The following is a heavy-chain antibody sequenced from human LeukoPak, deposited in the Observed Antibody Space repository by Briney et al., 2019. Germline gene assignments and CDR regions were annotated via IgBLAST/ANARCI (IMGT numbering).Heavy chain of an antibody. CDR3: ARGNGWAAAGTHWFDP. Sequence: ASVNVSCKASGYTFTGYYMHWVRQAPGQGREWMGWINPNSGGTNYAQKFQGRVTMTRDTSISTAYMELSRLRSDDTGVYYCARGNGWAAAGTHWFDPWGQGTLVTVSS. V-gene: IGHV1-2*02. D-gene: IGHD6-13*01. CDR2: INPNSGGT. J-gene: IGHJ5*02. CDR1: GYTFTGYY.